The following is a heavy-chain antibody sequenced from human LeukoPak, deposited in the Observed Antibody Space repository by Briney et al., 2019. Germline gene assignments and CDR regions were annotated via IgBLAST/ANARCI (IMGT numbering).Heavy chain of an antibody. J-gene: IGHJ4*02. D-gene: IGHD6-13*01. V-gene: IGHV3-9*01. CDR1: GFTFDDYA. CDR2: ISWNSGSI. CDR3: AKDLCPYSSSWFDY. Sequence: PGGSLRLSCAASGFTFDDYAMHWVRQAPGKGLEWVSGISWNSGSIGYADSVKGRFTISRDNAKNSLYLQMNSLRAEDTALYYCAKDLCPYSSSWFDYWGQGTLVTVSS.